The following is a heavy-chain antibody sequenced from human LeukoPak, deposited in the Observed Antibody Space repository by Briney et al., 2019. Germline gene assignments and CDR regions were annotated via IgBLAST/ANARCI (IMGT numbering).Heavy chain of an antibody. V-gene: IGHV4-59*01. CDR2: IYYSGST. Sequence: SETLSLTCTVSGGSISSYYWSWIRQPPGKGLEWIGYIYYSGSTNYNPSLKSRVTISVDTSKNQFPLKLSSVTAADTAVYYCARGTTVVIPDYWGQGTLVTVSS. CDR3: ARGTTVVIPDY. CDR1: GGSISSYY. D-gene: IGHD4-23*01. J-gene: IGHJ4*02.